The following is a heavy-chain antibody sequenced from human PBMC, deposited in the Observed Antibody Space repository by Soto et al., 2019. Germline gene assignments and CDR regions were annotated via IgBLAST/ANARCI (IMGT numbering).Heavy chain of an antibody. Sequence: GGSLRLSCAASGFSFSSYGMHWLRQAAGKGLERVAVISYDGSNKYYADSVRGRFTISRDNSKNTLYLQMNSLRPEDTAVFYCAKERMEQYQLLPFFDYWGQGTLVTVSS. J-gene: IGHJ4*02. CDR2: ISYDGSNK. CDR3: AKERMEQYQLLPFFDY. V-gene: IGHV3-30*18. CDR1: GFSFSSYG. D-gene: IGHD2-2*01.